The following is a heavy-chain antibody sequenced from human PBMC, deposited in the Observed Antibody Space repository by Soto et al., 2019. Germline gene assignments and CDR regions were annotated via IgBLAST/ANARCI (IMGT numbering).Heavy chain of an antibody. CDR2: MNPNSGNT. Sequence: GSSLKLSCKSSGYTFTSYGINWVRQATGQGLEWMGWMNPNSGNTGYAQKFQGRVTMTRNTSISTAYMELSSLRSEDTAVYYCASHFYGDYEYYFDYWGQGTLVTVSS. D-gene: IGHD4-17*01. V-gene: IGHV1-8*01. CDR3: ASHFYGDYEYYFDY. J-gene: IGHJ4*02. CDR1: GYTFTSYG.